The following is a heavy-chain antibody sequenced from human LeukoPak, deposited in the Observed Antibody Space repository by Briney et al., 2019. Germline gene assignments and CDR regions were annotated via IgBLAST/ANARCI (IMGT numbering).Heavy chain of an antibody. J-gene: IGHJ4*02. D-gene: IGHD1-26*01. Sequence: PGGSLRLSCAASGFTISNYWMSWVRQAPGKGLEWVGRIQANSAGGTTDYATPVKGRFAISRDDSKNMLYLQMNSLVSEDSAVYFCATEYYGSFNYWGQGILVTASS. CDR3: ATEYYGSFNY. CDR2: IQANSAGGTT. CDR1: GFTISNYW. V-gene: IGHV3-15*01.